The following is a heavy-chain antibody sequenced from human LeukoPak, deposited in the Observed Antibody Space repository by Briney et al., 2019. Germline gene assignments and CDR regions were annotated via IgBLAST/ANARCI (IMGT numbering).Heavy chain of an antibody. Sequence: PGGSLRLSCSASGFTFTNYWMTWVRQAPGKGLEWVANINQDGSEKYYGDSVKGRFTISRDNAKNSLYLQMNSLRAEDTAVFYCARDPGITMERSVYWGQGTLVTVSS. V-gene: IGHV3-7*01. CDR2: INQDGSEK. D-gene: IGHD3-10*01. J-gene: IGHJ4*02. CDR3: ARDPGITMERSVY. CDR1: GFTFTNYW.